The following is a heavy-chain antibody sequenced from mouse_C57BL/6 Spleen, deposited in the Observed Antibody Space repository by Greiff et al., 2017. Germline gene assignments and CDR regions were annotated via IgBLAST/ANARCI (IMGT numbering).Heavy chain of an antibody. CDR2: INPSSGYT. J-gene: IGHJ3*01. V-gene: IGHV1-4*01. CDR1: GYTFTSYT. D-gene: IGHD2-4*01. CDR3: ASYYDYGAAY. Sequence: QVQLQQSGAELARPGASVKMSCKASGYTFTSYTMHWVKQRPGQGLEWIGYINPSSGYTKYNQKFKDKATLTSDKSSSTAYMHLSSLTSEDSAVFYCASYYDYGAAYWGQGTLVTVSA.